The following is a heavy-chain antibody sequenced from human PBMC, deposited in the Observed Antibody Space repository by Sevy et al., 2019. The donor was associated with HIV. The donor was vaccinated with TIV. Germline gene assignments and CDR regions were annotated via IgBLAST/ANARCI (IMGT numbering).Heavy chain of an antibody. CDR3: ARDSDIVVVVAATGFDY. V-gene: IGHV3-30-3*01. Sequence: GGSLRLSCAASGFTFSSYAMHWVRQAPGKGLEWVAVISYDGSNKYYADSVKGRFTFSRDKSKNTLYLQMNSLRAEDTAVYYCARDSDIVVVVAATGFDYWRQGTLVTVSS. CDR2: ISYDGSNK. CDR1: GFTFSSYA. D-gene: IGHD2-15*01. J-gene: IGHJ4*02.